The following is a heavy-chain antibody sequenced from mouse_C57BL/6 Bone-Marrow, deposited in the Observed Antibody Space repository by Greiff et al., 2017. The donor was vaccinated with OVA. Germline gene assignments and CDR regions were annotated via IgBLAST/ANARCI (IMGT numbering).Heavy chain of an antibody. CDR1: GFTFSSYA. D-gene: IGHD1-1*01. CDR2: ISNGGSYT. J-gene: IGHJ3*01. Sequence: EVKLVESGGGLVKPGGSLKLSCAASGFTFSSYAMPWVRQTPEKRLEWVATISNGGSYTDYPDNVKGRFTISRDNAKNNLYLQMSHLKSEDTAMYYCASDQGLLFAWFAYWGQGTLVTVSA. V-gene: IGHV5-4*03. CDR3: ASDQGLLFAWFAY.